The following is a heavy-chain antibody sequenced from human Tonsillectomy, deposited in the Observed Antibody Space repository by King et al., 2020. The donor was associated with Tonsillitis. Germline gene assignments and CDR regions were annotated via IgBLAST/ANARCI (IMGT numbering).Heavy chain of an antibody. CDR1: GFTFDDYA. Sequence: VQLVESGGGLVQPGRSLRLSCAASGFTFDDYAMHWVRQAPGKGLEWVSGISWNSGSIGYADSVKGRFTISRDNAKNSLYLQMNSLRAEDTALYYCAKDKSEGSGCYPNTGWNYYFDYWGQGTPVTVSS. CDR2: ISWNSGSI. J-gene: IGHJ4*02. CDR3: AKDKSEGSGCYPNTGWNYYFDY. D-gene: IGHD3-22*01. V-gene: IGHV3-9*01.